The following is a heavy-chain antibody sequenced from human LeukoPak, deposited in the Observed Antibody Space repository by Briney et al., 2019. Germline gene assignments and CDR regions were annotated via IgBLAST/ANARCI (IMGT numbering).Heavy chain of an antibody. CDR2: IYYSGST. CDR1: GGSISNYY. D-gene: IGHD2-2*01. J-gene: IGHJ4*02. V-gene: IGHV4-39*01. CDR3: ARRTRYCSSTSCLDY. Sequence: SETLSLTCTVSGGSISNYYWGWIRQPPGKGLEWIGSIYYSGSTYYNPSLKSRVTISVDTSKNQFSLKLSSVTAADTAVYYCARRTRYCSSTSCLDYWGQGTLVTVSS.